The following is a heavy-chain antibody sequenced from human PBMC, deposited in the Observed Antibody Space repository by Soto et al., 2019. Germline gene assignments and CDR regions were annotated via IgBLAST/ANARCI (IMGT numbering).Heavy chain of an antibody. Sequence: SETLSLTCTVSGGSISSSSYYWGWIRQPPGKGLEWIGSIYYSGSTYYNPSLKSRVTISVDTSKNQFSLKLSSVTAADTAVYYCASTARGSNDYYYYYMDVWGKGTTVTVS. CDR2: IYYSGST. CDR1: GGSISSSSYY. V-gene: IGHV4-39*01. D-gene: IGHD6-25*01. CDR3: ASTARGSNDYYYYYMDV. J-gene: IGHJ6*03.